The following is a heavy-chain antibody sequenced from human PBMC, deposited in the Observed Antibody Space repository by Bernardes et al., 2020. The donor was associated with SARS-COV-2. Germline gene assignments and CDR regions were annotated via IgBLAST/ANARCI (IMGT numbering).Heavy chain of an antibody. J-gene: IGHJ5*02. Sequence: ASVKVSCKASGYTFTSYGISWVRQAPGQGLEWMGWISAYNGNTNYAQKLQGRVTMTTDTSTSTAYMELRSLRSDDTAVYYCARGITIFGVVPRAGWFDPWGQGTLVTVSS. V-gene: IGHV1-18*01. CDR2: ISAYNGNT. CDR1: GYTFTSYG. CDR3: ARGITIFGVVPRAGWFDP. D-gene: IGHD3-3*01.